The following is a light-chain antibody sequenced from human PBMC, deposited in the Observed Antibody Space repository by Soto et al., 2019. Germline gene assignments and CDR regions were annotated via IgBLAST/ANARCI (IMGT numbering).Light chain of an antibody. CDR3: HSRA. J-gene: IGKJ5*01. CDR1: QTISRW. CDR2: DAS. V-gene: IGKV1-5*01. Sequence: DLQPTPTPSPLFSSVGDGVTITCRASQTISRWLAWYQQKPGRAPKLLIYDASTLESGVPSRFSGSGSETEFTLTISRLQPDDFATYFCHSRAFGQGTRLEIK.